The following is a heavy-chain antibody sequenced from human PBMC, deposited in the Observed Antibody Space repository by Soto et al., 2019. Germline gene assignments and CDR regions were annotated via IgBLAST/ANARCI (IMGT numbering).Heavy chain of an antibody. J-gene: IGHJ4*02. CDR2: IKSKTDGGTA. CDR1: GFNLSHPW. V-gene: IGHV3-15*01. D-gene: IGHD3-9*01. Sequence: PGGSLRLSCAGSGFNLSHPWMTWVRQAAGKGLEWVGRIKSKTDGGTADYAAPVKGRATISRDDSKNTVYLQMNSLKTEDTAVYYCTTGIYYDILTGYHNVAYWGQGALVTVSS. CDR3: TTGIYYDILTGYHNVAY.